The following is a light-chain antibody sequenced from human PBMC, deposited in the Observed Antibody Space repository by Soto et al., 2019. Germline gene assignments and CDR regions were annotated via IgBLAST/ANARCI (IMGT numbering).Light chain of an antibody. J-gene: IGKJ1*01. CDR1: ETVTSDY. CDR2: GAS. CDR3: HQYGTSPWT. Sequence: EVVLTQSPGTLSLSPGERATLSCRASETVTSDYLAWYPQKPGQAPRLLFYGASRRAAGIPDRFSGSGSGTDFTLIISRLEPEDFVVYYCHQYGTSPWTFGQGTKVDIK. V-gene: IGKV3-20*01.